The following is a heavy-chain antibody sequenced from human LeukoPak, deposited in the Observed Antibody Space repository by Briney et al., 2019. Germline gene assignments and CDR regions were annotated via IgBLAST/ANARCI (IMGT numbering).Heavy chain of an antibody. CDR3: ARGKSGSSGWYRGGYNWFDP. CDR2: ITGIGGNT. V-gene: IGHV3-23*01. J-gene: IGHJ5*02. D-gene: IGHD6-19*01. CDR1: GFTFSSYA. Sequence: GRSLRLSCAASGFTFSSYAMSWVRQAPGKGLEWVATITGIGGNTYYANSVTGRCTISRDNPKNSLYVQMNRVRAEDTAGYYCARGKSGSSGWYRGGYNWFDPWGEGTLVTVSS.